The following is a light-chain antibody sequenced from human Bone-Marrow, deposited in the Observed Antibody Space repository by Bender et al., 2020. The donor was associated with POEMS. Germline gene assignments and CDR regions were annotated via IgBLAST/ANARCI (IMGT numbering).Light chain of an antibody. Sequence: QSALTQPASVSGSPGRSITISCTGTSREIGSHNLVSWYQQHPGEAPTVIIYEGSKRPPGVSNRFSGSNSGNTASLTISELQAKDEADYYCCSYAGRTLFGGGTRLTVL. J-gene: IGLJ2*01. CDR1: SREIGSHNL. CDR2: EGS. V-gene: IGLV2-23*01. CDR3: CSYAGRTL.